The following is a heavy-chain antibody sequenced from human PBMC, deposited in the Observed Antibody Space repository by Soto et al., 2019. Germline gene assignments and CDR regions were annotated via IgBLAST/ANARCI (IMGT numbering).Heavy chain of an antibody. V-gene: IGHV4-30-4*01. CDR1: GESVISDDYY. CDR3: ARAVIPALYYGLDV. D-gene: IGHD3-22*01. J-gene: IGHJ6*02. CDR2: VYYSGTT. Sequence: SETLSLTCTVSGESVISDDYYWTWIRQTPGKGLEWIGYVYYSGTTFYNASLKSRVSLSVDTSKDQFSLKLTSVTAADTAVYYCARAVIPALYYGLDVWGQGITVTVSS.